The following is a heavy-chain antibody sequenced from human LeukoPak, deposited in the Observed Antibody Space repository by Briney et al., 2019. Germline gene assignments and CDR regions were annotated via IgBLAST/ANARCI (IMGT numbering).Heavy chain of an antibody. J-gene: IGHJ4*02. CDR2: IYTSGST. CDR1: GGSISSGSYY. V-gene: IGHV4-61*02. CDR3: ARLDIVATGFDY. Sequence: ASETLSLTCTVSGGSISSGSYYWSWIRQPAGKGLEWIGRIYTSGSTNYNPSLKSRVTISVDTSKNQFSLKLSSVTAADTAVYYCARLDIVATGFDYWGQGTLVTVSS. D-gene: IGHD5-12*01.